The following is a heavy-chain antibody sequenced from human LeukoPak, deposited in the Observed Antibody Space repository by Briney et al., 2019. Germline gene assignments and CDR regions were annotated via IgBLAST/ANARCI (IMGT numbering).Heavy chain of an antibody. CDR3: ARIGLKSSGYCRLDY. J-gene: IGHJ4*02. D-gene: IGHD3-22*01. CDR2: INPNSGDT. CDR1: GYTFTGYY. V-gene: IGHV1-2*02. Sequence: ASVKVSCKTSGYTFTGYYLHWVRQAPGQGLEWMGWINPNSGDTTYTQKFQGRVTMTGDTSISTAYMELSRLMSDDTAVYYCARIGLKSSGYCRLDYSGQGTLVTVSS.